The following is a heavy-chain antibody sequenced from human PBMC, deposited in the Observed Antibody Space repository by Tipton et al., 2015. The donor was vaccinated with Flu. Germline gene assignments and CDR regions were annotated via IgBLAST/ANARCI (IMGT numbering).Heavy chain of an antibody. CDR1: GGSISSSSYY. CDR3: ARDPLNTAMVTG. CDR2: IYYSGST. V-gene: IGHV4-39*07. J-gene: IGHJ4*02. D-gene: IGHD5-18*01. Sequence: TLSLTCTVSGGSISSSSYYWGWIRQRPGKGLEWIGSIYYSGSTYYNPSLKSRVTISVDTSKNQFSLKLSSVTAADTAVYYCARDPLNTAMVTGWGQGTLVTVSS.